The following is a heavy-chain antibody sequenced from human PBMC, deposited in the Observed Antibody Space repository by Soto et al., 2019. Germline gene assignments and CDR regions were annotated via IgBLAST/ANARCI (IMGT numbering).Heavy chain of an antibody. V-gene: IGHV3-33*01. D-gene: IGHD6-13*01. CDR3: ATWRGSWYAADH. J-gene: IGHJ4*02. Sequence: GGSLRLSCAASGLSFRSYGMHWVRQGPGKGLEWVAVIWYDGSNKDYADSVKGRFTVSRDNSKNTLYLEMNSLRAEDTAVYYCATWRGSWYAADHWGQGTQVTVSS. CDR1: GLSFRSYG. CDR2: IWYDGSNK.